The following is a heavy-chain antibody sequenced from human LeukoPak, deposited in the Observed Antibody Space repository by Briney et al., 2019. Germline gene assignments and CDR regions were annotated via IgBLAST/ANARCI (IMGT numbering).Heavy chain of an antibody. D-gene: IGHD5-12*01. CDR1: GGTFSSYA. J-gene: IGHJ3*02. CDR3: AREGFVVATKIHDAFDI. Sequence: GASVKVSCKASGGTFSSYAISWVRQAPGQGLEWMGRIIPILGIANYAQKFQGRVTITADKSTSTAYMELSSLRSEDTAVYYCAREGFVVATKIHDAFDIWAKGQWSPSLQ. V-gene: IGHV1-69*04. CDR2: IIPILGIA.